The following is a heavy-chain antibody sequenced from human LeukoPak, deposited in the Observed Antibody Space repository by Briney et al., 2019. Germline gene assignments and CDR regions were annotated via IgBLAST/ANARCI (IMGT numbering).Heavy chain of an antibody. CDR2: ISGSGGST. D-gene: IGHD5-12*01. CDR1: GFTFSSYA. V-gene: IGHV3-23*01. Sequence: GVSLRLSCAASGFTFSSYAMSWVRQDPGKGLEWVSAISGSGGSTYYADSVKGRFTISRDNSKNTLYLQMNSLRAEDTAVYYCAKVRGYDWFDYWGQGTLVTVSS. J-gene: IGHJ4*02. CDR3: AKVRGYDWFDY.